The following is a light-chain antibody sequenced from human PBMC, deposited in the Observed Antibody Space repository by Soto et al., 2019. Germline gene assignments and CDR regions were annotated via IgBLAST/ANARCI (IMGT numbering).Light chain of an antibody. Sequence: EIVLTQSPGTVSLSPGERISLSCRASESVRNDYLAWYQHKPGQAPKVLIYGASSRATGIPDRFSGSGSGTDFSLTISRLEPEDFEVYYCHQYGYVPYTFGQGTKVEIK. CDR3: HQYGYVPYT. J-gene: IGKJ2*01. V-gene: IGKV3-20*01. CDR1: ESVRNDY. CDR2: GAS.